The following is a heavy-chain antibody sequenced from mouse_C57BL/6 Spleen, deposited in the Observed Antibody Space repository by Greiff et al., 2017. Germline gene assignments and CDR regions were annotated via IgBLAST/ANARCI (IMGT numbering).Heavy chain of an antibody. Sequence: EVQLQQSGPELVKPGASVKIPCKASGYTFTDYNMDWVKQSHGKSLEWIGDINPNNGGTIYNQKFKGKATLTVDKSSSTAYMELRSLTSEDTAVXYCARVKTTVVADWYFDVWGTGTTVTVSS. J-gene: IGHJ1*03. CDR1: GYTFTDYN. D-gene: IGHD1-1*01. CDR2: INPNNGGT. CDR3: ARVKTTVVADWYFDV. V-gene: IGHV1-18*01.